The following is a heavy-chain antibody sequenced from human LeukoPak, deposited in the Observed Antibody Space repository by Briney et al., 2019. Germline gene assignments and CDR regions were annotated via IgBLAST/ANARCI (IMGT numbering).Heavy chain of an antibody. CDR3: ARDGTVTTSWFDP. CDR1: GFTFSSYS. CDR2: ISSSSSYI. Sequence: GGSLRLSCAASGFTFSSYSMNWARQAPGKGLEWVSSISSSSSYIYYADSVKGRFTISRDNAKNSLYLQMNSLRAEDTAVYYCARDGTVTTSWFDPWGQGTLVTVSS. D-gene: IGHD4-4*01. V-gene: IGHV3-21*01. J-gene: IGHJ5*02.